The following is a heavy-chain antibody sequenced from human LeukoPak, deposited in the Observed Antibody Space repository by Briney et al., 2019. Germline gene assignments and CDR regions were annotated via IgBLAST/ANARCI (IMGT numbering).Heavy chain of an antibody. CDR2: INGGGDIT. V-gene: IGHV3-23*01. D-gene: IGHD6-19*01. J-gene: IGHJ3*02. Sequence: GESLKLSCEGSRYSFDSYAMTWVRQAPGKGLEWVSSINGGGDITYYAESVKGRFTVSRDNSKNTLYLQMNSLRAEDTAVYYCARGGWVDAFDIWGQGTMVTVSS. CDR1: RYSFDSYA. CDR3: ARGGWVDAFDI.